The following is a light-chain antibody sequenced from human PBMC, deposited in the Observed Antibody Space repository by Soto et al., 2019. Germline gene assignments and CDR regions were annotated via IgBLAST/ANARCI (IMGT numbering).Light chain of an antibody. CDR3: CSYTRSTNVV. CDR2: EIN. V-gene: IGLV1-40*01. J-gene: IGLJ2*01. CDR1: SSNIGAGYD. Sequence: QSVLTQPPSVSGAPGQRVTISCTGSSSNIGAGYDVHWYQQYPGKAPKVIIYEINNRPSGVSDRFPGSKSGNTASLTISGLQAEDEADYYCCSYTRSTNVVLGGGTK.